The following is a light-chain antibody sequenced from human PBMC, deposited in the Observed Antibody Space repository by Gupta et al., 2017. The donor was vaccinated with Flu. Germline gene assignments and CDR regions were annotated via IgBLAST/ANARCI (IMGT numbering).Light chain of an antibody. CDR3: KSYDSSENRV. Sequence: VANTCTRRSDSDGSKYEQWYQQRQRRCHTTVIYEDNQRTWGVPDRFSGSIDSSANTAFLTISGLKTEDEADYYCKSYDSSENRVFGGGTKLTVL. J-gene: IGLJ3*02. CDR2: EDN. V-gene: IGLV6-57*01. CDR1: SDSDGSKY.